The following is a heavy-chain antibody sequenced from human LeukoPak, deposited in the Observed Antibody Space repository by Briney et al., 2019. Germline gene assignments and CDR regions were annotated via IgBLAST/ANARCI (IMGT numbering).Heavy chain of an antibody. CDR2: ISPQSGSA. J-gene: IGHJ4*02. Sequence: ASVTISCKASGYTFTNYPISWMRQAPGQGLEWMGWISPQSGSANLTPKLQGRLTMTTDTSTNTAYMELTSLRSGDTAVYYCVRWFYYDGSGHHEDFWGQGTLVTVSS. CDR3: VRWFYYDGSGHHEDF. D-gene: IGHD3-22*01. V-gene: IGHV1-18*01. CDR1: GYTFTNYP.